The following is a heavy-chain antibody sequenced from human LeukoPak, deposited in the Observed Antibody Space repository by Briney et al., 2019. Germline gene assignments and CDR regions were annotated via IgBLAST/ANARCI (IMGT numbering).Heavy chain of an antibody. CDR3: ARLGASGRNSKAYFYGMDV. CDR1: GYSFTTTTYW. Sequence: GESLKISCKASGYSFTTTTYWIGWVRQMPGKGLEWMGIIYPRDSDTRYSPSFQGQVTTSADKSISTAYLQWSSLKASDTAMYYCARLGASGRNSKAYFYGMDVWGQGPTGTVSS. J-gene: IGHJ6*02. CDR2: IYPRDSDT. D-gene: IGHD3-10*01. V-gene: IGHV5-51*01.